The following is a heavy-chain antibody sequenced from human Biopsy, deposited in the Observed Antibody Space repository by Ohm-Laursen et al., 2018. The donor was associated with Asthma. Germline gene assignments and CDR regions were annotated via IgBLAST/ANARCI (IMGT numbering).Heavy chain of an antibody. V-gene: IGHV3-7*01. D-gene: IGHD3-3*02. CDR1: GVSIRSYY. J-gene: IGHJ1*01. CDR2: IKHDGSEK. CDR3: ARTFHFWSPYHAEHYQL. Sequence: LSLTCTVSGVSIRSYYWTWIRQPPGKGLEWVANIKHDGSEKNHVDSLKGRFTISRDNAKNSLYLQMNSLRAEDTAVYYCARTFHFWSPYHAEHYQLWGQGTLVTVSS.